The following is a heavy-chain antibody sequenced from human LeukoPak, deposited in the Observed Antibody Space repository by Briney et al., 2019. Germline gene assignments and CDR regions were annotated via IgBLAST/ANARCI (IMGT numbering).Heavy chain of an antibody. J-gene: IGHJ3*02. Sequence: SETLSLTCTVSGGSISSYYWSWIRQPAGKGLEWIGRIYTSGSTNYNPSLKSRVTMSVDTSKNQFSLKLSSVTAADTAVYYCARDMPVVPPPNAFDIWGQGTMVTVSS. CDR2: IYTSGST. V-gene: IGHV4-4*07. CDR3: ARDMPVVPPPNAFDI. CDR1: GGSISSYY. D-gene: IGHD2-2*01.